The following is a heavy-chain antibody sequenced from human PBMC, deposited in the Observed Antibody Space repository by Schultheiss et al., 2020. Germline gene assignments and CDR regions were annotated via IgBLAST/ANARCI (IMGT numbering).Heavy chain of an antibody. Sequence: GGSLRLSCTTSGFTFGDYAMNWVRQAPGKGLEWVGRIKSKTDGGTTDSAAPVKGRFTISRDDSENTLYLQMNSLKTEDTAVYYCTTVIYYDFWSGYRKFDYWGQGTLVTVSS. CDR1: GFTFGDYA. CDR2: IKSKTDGGTT. J-gene: IGHJ4*02. D-gene: IGHD3-3*01. V-gene: IGHV3-15*01. CDR3: TTVIYYDFWSGYRKFDY.